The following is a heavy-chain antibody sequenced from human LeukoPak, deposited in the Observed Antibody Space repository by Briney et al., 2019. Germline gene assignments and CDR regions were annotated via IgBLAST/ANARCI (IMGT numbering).Heavy chain of an antibody. Sequence: GASVKVSCKASGYTFTGYYMHWGRQAPGQGLEWMGGINHNSGGTNYAQKFQGRVTMTRDTSISPAYMELSRLRSDDTAVYYCSRDIEYSSSFDYWGQGTLVTVSS. J-gene: IGHJ4*02. CDR1: GYTFTGYY. D-gene: IGHD6-6*01. CDR2: INHNSGGT. V-gene: IGHV1-2*02. CDR3: SRDIEYSSSFDY.